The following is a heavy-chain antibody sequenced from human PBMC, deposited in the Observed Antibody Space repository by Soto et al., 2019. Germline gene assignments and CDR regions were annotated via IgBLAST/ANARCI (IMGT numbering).Heavy chain of an antibody. V-gene: IGHV1-2*02. J-gene: IGHJ4*02. Sequence: GASVKVSCKASGYSFTAYYIHWLRQAPGQGLEWIGWVNPTSGDTNFSQNFQGRVTMTSDTSISTAYMELNSLRSDDTAVYFCARLAYVDRFDHWCQGTLVTVSS. D-gene: IGHD5-12*01. CDR2: VNPTSGDT. CDR1: GYSFTAYY. CDR3: ARLAYVDRFDH.